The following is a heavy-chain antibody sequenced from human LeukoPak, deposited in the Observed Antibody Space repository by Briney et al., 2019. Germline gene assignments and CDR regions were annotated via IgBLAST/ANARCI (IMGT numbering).Heavy chain of an antibody. Sequence: GESLRLSCATSGFTFSAYSLSWVRQAPGKGLEWVSHITRPGTTTYYAESVRGRFTISRDNARNTLYLQMNSLRAEDTAVYYCARVGTLMVTIVAPYYMDVWGKGTTVTVSS. CDR3: ARVGTLMVTIVAPYYMDV. J-gene: IGHJ6*03. CDR1: GFTFSAYS. V-gene: IGHV3-48*04. CDR2: ITRPGTTT. D-gene: IGHD5-24*01.